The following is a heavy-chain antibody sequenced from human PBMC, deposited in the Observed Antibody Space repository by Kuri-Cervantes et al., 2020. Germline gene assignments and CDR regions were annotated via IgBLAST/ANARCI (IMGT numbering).Heavy chain of an antibody. CDR1: GYTFTSYY. Sequence: ASVKVSCKASGYTFTSYYMHWVRQAPGQGLEWMGIINPSGGSTNYAQKFQGRVTITTDESTSTAYMELRSLRSDDTAVYYCAITYGGKPNSKNAEIDYWGQGTLVTVSS. CDR3: AITYGGKPNSKNAEIDY. J-gene: IGHJ4*02. D-gene: IGHD4-23*01. CDR2: INPSGGST. V-gene: IGHV1-46*01.